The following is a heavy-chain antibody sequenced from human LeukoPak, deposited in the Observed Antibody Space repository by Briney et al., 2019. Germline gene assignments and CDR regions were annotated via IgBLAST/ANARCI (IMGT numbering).Heavy chain of an antibody. Sequence: PGGSLRLSCAASGFTFSSYEMNWVRQAPWKGLEWVSYISSSGSTIYYADSVKGRFTISRDNAKNSLYLQMNSLRAEDTAVYYCARDFGPETDSSGWSYFDYWGQGTLVTVSS. V-gene: IGHV3-48*03. D-gene: IGHD6-19*01. CDR2: ISSSGSTI. CDR3: ARDFGPETDSSGWSYFDY. CDR1: GFTFSSYE. J-gene: IGHJ4*02.